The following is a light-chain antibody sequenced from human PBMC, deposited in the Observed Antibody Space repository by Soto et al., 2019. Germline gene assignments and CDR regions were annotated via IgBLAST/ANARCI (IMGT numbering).Light chain of an antibody. CDR3: CSYAGSSTPVV. CDR2: EAN. CDR1: SSDVGSYNL. V-gene: IGLV2-23*01. Sequence: QSVLTQPASVSGSPGQSITISCTGTSSDVGSYNLVSWYQQHPGKAPKLMIYEANKRPSGVSNRFSGSKSGNTASLTISGLQAEDEADYYCCSYAGSSTPVVFGGGTKVTVL. J-gene: IGLJ2*01.